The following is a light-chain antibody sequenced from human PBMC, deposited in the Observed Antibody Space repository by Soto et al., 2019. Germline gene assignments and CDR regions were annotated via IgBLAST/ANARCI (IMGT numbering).Light chain of an antibody. Sequence: EIVLTQSPATLSLSPGERATLSCRASQSVSSYLDWYQQKPGQAPRLLIYDASNRATDIPARFSGSGSGPDFTLTISSLAPEDFAVYYCLQRSGWPWTFGQGTKVEIK. J-gene: IGKJ1*01. CDR3: LQRSGWPWT. CDR1: QSVSSY. V-gene: IGKV3-11*01. CDR2: DAS.